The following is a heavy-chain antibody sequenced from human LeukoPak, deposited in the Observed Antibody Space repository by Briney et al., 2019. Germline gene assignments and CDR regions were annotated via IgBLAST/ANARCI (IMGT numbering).Heavy chain of an antibody. J-gene: IGHJ4*02. CDR2: IWYDGSNK. CDR3: VKDRSYGNYVSGSYYNY. V-gene: IGHV3-33*06. CDR1: GFTFSSYG. D-gene: IGHD3-10*01. Sequence: GGSLRLSCAASGFTFSSYGMHWVRQAPGKGLEWVAVIWYDGSNKYYADSVKGRFTISRDNSKNTLYLQMNSLRAEDTAVYYCVKDRSYGNYVSGSYYNYWGQGTLVTVSS.